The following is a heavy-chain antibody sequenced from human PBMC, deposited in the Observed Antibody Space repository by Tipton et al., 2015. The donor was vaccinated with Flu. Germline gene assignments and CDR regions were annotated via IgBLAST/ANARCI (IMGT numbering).Heavy chain of an antibody. D-gene: IGHD3-22*01. CDR1: GGSISSSSYY. CDR2: IYYSGST. J-gene: IGHJ6*02. CDR3: ARDREYYDSSGTYYYYGMDV. V-gene: IGHV4-61*01. Sequence: TLSLTCPVSGGSISSSSYYWSWIRQPPGKGLEWIGYIYYSGSTNYNPSLKSRVTISVDTSKNQFSLKLSSVTAADTAVYYCARDREYYDSSGTYYYYGMDVWGQGTTVTVSS.